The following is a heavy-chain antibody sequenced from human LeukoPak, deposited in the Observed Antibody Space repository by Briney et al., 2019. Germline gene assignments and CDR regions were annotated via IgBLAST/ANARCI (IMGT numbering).Heavy chain of an antibody. CDR3: AKRGVVIRVILVGFHKEAYYFDS. CDR2: ISDSAGRT. V-gene: IGHV3-23*01. Sequence: GGSLRFSCAVSGITLSNYGMSWVRQAPGKGLEWVAGISDSAGRTNYADSVKGRFTISRDNSKNTLYLQMKSLRAEDTAVYFCAKRGVVIRVILVGFHKEAYYFDSWGQGALVTVSS. J-gene: IGHJ4*02. CDR1: GITLSNYG. D-gene: IGHD3-22*01.